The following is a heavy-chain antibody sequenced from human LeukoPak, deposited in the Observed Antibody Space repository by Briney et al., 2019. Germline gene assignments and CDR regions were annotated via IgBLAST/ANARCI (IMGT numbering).Heavy chain of an antibody. J-gene: IGHJ4*02. CDR3: ARMEDSSGWSFLAWY. CDR1: GGAFSSYA. D-gene: IGHD6-19*01. CDR2: IIPIFGTA. V-gene: IGHV1-69*13. Sequence: SVKVSCKASGGAFSSYAISWVRQAPRQGLEWMGGIIPIFGTANYAQKFQGRVTITADESTSTAYMELSSLRSEDTAVYYCARMEDSSGWSFLAWYWGQGTLVTVSS.